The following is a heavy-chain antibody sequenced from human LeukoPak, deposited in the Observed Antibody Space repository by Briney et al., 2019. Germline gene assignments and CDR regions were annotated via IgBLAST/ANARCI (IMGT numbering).Heavy chain of an antibody. Sequence: GGSLRFSCVGSGFTFENYWMHWVRQAPGKGPEWVANIKQDGSLEHYMDSVKGRFTISRDNANSSLILQMDSLRAEDTAVYYCARWTGVIDSWGQGTLVTVSS. V-gene: IGHV3-7*01. D-gene: IGHD2-21*01. CDR2: IKQDGSLE. CDR1: GFTFENYW. J-gene: IGHJ4*02. CDR3: ARWTGVIDS.